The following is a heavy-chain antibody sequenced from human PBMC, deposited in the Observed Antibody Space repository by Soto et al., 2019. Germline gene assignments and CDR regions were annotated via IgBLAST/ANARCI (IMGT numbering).Heavy chain of an antibody. J-gene: IGHJ4*02. D-gene: IGHD1-26*01. CDR2: IYHSGST. CDR3: ARVGLLTYSGSYSMPFDY. Sequence: PSETLSLTCAVSGGSISSSNWWSWVRQPPGKGLEWIGEIYHSGSTNYNPSLKSRVTISVDKSKNQFSLKLSSVTAADTAVYYCARVGLLTYSGSYSMPFDYWGQGTLVTVSS. V-gene: IGHV4-4*02. CDR1: GGSISSSNW.